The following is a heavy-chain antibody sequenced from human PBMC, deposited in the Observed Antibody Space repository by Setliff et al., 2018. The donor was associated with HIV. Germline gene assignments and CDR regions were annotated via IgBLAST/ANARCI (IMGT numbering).Heavy chain of an antibody. CDR3: AKELAASGLGYFDS. V-gene: IGHV3-7*03. D-gene: IGHD3-22*01. J-gene: IGHJ4*02. Sequence: GGSLRLSCAASGLTFSSAWMGWVRQAPAKGLEWVANIKQDGSEKYYGDSVQGRFTVSRDNSKNTVYLQMNSLRAEDTAEYYCAKELAASGLGYFDSWGRGILVTVSS. CDR1: GLTFSSAW. CDR2: IKQDGSEK.